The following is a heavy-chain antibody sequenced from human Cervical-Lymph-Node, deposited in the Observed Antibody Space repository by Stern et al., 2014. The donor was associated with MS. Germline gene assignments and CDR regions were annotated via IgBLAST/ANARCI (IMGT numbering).Heavy chain of an antibody. J-gene: IGHJ4*02. CDR1: GLIFSGTS. D-gene: IGHD3-10*01. CDR2: IRSRANGQTT. CDR3: VSDGSGWRN. Sequence: MQLVQSGGGLVQPGGSLKLSCVASGLIFSGTSMHWVRQASGKGLEWIGRIRSRANGQTTVYTASVKGRFTISRDDSKNTAYLQMNSLKTEDTAVYYCVSDGSGWRNWGQGTLVTVSS. V-gene: IGHV3-73*01.